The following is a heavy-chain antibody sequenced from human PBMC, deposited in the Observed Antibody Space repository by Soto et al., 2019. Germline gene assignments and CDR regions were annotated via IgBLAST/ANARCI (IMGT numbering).Heavy chain of an antibody. J-gene: IGHJ3*02. CDR1: GVTFSSYW. CDR3: ARGAVAGNFDI. V-gene: IGHV3-74*01. CDR2: INSDGSST. D-gene: IGHD6-19*01. Sequence: EVQLVESGGGLVQPGGSLRLSCAASGVTFSSYWMHWVRQVPGKGLVWVSRINSDGSSTSYADFVKGRFTISRDNAKNTLYLQMNSLRSEDTAVYYCARGAVAGNFDIWGQGTMVTVS.